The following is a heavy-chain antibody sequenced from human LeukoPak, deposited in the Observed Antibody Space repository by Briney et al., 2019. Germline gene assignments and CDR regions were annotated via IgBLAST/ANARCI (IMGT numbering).Heavy chain of an antibody. D-gene: IGHD3-10*01. CDR3: ATGLMVRGVLDAFDI. Sequence: ASVKVSCKASGGTFSSYAISWVRQAPGQGLEWMGGFDPEDGETIYAQKFQGRVTMTEDTSTDTAYMELSSLRSEDTAVYYCATGLMVRGVLDAFDIWGQGTMVTVSS. J-gene: IGHJ3*02. CDR1: GGTFSSYA. V-gene: IGHV1-24*01. CDR2: FDPEDGET.